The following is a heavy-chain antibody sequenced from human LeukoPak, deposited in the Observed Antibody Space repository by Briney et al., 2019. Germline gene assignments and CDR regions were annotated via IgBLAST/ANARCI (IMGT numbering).Heavy chain of an antibody. Sequence: SVKVSCKASGGTFSSYAISWVRQAPGQGLEWMGGIIPIFGTANYAQKFQGRVTITADESTSTAYMELSSLRSEDTAVYYCARARGRNIVVVPAAIYYCDYCGQGTLVTVSS. V-gene: IGHV1-69*01. CDR3: ARARGRNIVVVPAAIYYCDY. J-gene: IGHJ4*02. D-gene: IGHD2-2*02. CDR1: GGTFSSYA. CDR2: IIPIFGTA.